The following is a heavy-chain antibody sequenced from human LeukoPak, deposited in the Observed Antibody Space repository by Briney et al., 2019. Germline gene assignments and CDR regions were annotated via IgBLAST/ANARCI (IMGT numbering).Heavy chain of an antibody. CDR1: GFTFSSYA. Sequence: GGSLRLSCAASGFTFSSYAMTWVRQAPGKGLEWVSAISGPGGAPFYADSVKGRFTISRDNSKNTLYLQMNSLRAEDTAVYYCARGGRTTWHGMDVWGQGTTVTVSS. CDR3: ARGGRTTWHGMDV. D-gene: IGHD4-17*01. V-gene: IGHV3-23*01. J-gene: IGHJ6*02. CDR2: ISGPGGAP.